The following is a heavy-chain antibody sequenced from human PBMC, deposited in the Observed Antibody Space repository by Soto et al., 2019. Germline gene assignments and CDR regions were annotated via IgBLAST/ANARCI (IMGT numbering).Heavy chain of an antibody. Sequence: QVQLVESGGGVVQPGRSLRLSCAASGFTFSSYGMHWVRQAPGKGLEWVAVIWYDGSNKYYADSVKGRFTISRDNSKNPLYLQMNSLRAEDTAVDYCARVRLEGSTFDYWGKGTLVTVSS. CDR1: GFTFSSYG. J-gene: IGHJ4*02. CDR3: ARVRLEGSTFDY. V-gene: IGHV3-33*01. CDR2: IWYDGSNK. D-gene: IGHD1-1*01.